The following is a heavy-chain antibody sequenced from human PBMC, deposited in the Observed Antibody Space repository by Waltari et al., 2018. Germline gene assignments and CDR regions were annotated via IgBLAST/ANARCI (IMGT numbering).Heavy chain of an antibody. CDR2: IKQDGSEK. CDR1: GFTFSSYW. Sequence: EVQLVESGGGLVQPGGSLRLSCAASGFTFSSYWMSWVRQAPGKGLEWVANIKQDGSEKYYVDSVKGRFTISRDNAKNSLSLQMNSLRAEDTAVYYCARVRRGVVVGFDYWGQGTLVTVSS. CDR3: ARVRRGVVVGFDY. V-gene: IGHV3-7*04. J-gene: IGHJ4*02. D-gene: IGHD2-15*01.